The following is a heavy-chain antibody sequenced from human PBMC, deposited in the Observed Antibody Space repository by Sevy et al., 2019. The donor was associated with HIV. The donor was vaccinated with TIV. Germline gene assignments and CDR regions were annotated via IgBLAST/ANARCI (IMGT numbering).Heavy chain of an antibody. CDR2: IWYDGSNK. V-gene: IGHV3-33*01. J-gene: IGHJ4*02. Sequence: GGSLRLSCAASGFTFSSYGMHWVRQAPGKGLEWVAVIWYDGSNKYYADSVKGRFTISRDNSKNTLYLQMNSLRAEDTAVDYCARDHTAMVTAYFDYWGQGTLVTVSS. CDR1: GFTFSSYG. CDR3: ARDHTAMVTAYFDY. D-gene: IGHD5-18*01.